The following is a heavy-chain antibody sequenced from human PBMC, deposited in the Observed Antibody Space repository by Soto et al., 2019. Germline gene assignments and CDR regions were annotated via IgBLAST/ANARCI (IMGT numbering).Heavy chain of an antibody. CDR3: VKEGYMRSDWYGQFEY. CDR2: ISSYGADT. J-gene: IGHJ4*02. CDR1: GFTFNSYA. D-gene: IGHD6-19*01. Sequence: PVGSLRLSCSASGFTFNSYAMHWVRHAPGKGLEFVSAISSYGADTYYADSVKGRFAISRDNSKNTLYLQMSSLRAEDTALYYCVKEGYMRSDWYGQFEYWGQGALVTVSS. V-gene: IGHV3-64D*06.